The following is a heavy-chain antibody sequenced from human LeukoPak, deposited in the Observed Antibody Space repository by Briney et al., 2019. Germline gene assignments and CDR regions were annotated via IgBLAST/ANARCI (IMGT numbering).Heavy chain of an antibody. CDR3: AKSWRSYDSSSAYYAFDI. Sequence: PGGSLRLSCAASGFTFRFSSYAMSWVRQAPGRGLEWVSSIAASTYHADSVQGRFTISRDNSKNTLYLQMNSLRAEDTAVYYCAKSWRSYDSSSAYYAFDIWGQGTMVTVSA. CDR1: GFTFRFSSYA. V-gene: IGHV3-23*01. J-gene: IGHJ3*02. CDR2: IAAST. D-gene: IGHD3-22*01.